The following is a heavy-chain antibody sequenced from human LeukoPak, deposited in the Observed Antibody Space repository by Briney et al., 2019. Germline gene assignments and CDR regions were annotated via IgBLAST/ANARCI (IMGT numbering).Heavy chain of an antibody. V-gene: IGHV3-30*18. D-gene: IGHD3-10*01. CDR3: AKDKHIGVRGGTRTNWFDP. CDR2: ISYDGSNK. CDR1: GFTFSSYG. Sequence: PERPLRLSCAASGFTFSSYGMHWVRQAPGKGLEWVAVISYDGSNKYYADSVKGRFTISRDNSKNTLYLQMNSLRAEDTAVYYCAKDKHIGVRGGTRTNWFDPWGQGTLVTVSS. J-gene: IGHJ5*02.